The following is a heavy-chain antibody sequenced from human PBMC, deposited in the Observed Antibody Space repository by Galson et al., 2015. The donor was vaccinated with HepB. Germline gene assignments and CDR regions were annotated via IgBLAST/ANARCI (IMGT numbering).Heavy chain of an antibody. CDR2: IIPIFGTA. J-gene: IGHJ4*02. CDR1: GGTFSSYA. CDR3: ARDPGYCSSTSCYSGSDY. Sequence: SVKVSCKASGGTFSSYAISWVRQAPGQGLEWMGGIIPIFGTANYAQKFQGRVTMTRDTSTSTVYMELSSLRSEDTAVYYCARDPGYCSSTSCYSGSDYWGQGTLVTVSS. D-gene: IGHD2-2*01. V-gene: IGHV1-69*05.